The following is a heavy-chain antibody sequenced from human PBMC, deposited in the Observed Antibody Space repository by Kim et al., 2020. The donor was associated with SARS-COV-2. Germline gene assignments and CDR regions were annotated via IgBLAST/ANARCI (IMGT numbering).Heavy chain of an antibody. Sequence: SETLSLTCAVYGGSFSGYYWSWIRQPPGKGLEWIGEINHSGSTNYNPSLKSRVTISVDTSKNQFSLKLSSVTAADTAVYYCARGRSNYDFWSPAPYYYY. D-gene: IGHD3-3*01. CDR1: GGSFSGYY. J-gene: IGHJ6*03. V-gene: IGHV4-34*01. CDR3: ARGRSNYDFWSPAPYYYY. CDR2: INHSGST.